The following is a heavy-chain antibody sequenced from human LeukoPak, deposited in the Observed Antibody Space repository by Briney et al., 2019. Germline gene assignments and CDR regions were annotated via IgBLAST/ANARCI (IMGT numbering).Heavy chain of an antibody. CDR3: ARVTTAKAFQH. Sequence: GASVKVSCKASGYTFTSYYMHWVRQAPGQGLEWMRIINPSGGSTSYAQKFQGRVTMTRDMSTSTVYMELSSLRSEDTAVYYCARVTTAKAFQHWGQGTLVTVSS. CDR2: INPSGGST. J-gene: IGHJ1*01. V-gene: IGHV1-46*01. CDR1: GYTFTSYY. D-gene: IGHD2-21*02.